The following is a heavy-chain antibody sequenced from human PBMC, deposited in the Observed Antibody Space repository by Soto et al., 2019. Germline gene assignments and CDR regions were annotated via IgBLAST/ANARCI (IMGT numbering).Heavy chain of an antibody. D-gene: IGHD2-21*01. V-gene: IGHV4-31*03. CDR3: ARDQGGDLDY. J-gene: IGHJ4*02. CDR2: IHFSGET. Sequence: QVQLQESGAGLMKPSQTLSLTCTVSGASIGRGGYYWTWIRQHPGKALEWMGHIHFSGETNYNPSLMGRLTMSIDTSTNQFSLNLAAVTAADTAMYYCARDQGGDLDYWGQGTLVTVSS. CDR1: GASIGRGGYY.